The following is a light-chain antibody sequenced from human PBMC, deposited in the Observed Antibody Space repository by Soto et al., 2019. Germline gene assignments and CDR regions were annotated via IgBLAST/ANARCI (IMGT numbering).Light chain of an antibody. V-gene: IGKV3-20*01. CDR2: GAS. CDR3: QQYDRSPYT. J-gene: IGKJ2*01. CDR1: QIVNSNA. Sequence: EIVLSQSTDTLSLSPGERATLSCRASQIVNSNALAWYQHKPGQAPSLLIYGASSRPGGIPDKVSGSGSGTDFTFTIDRLEPEDVAVYYCQQYDRSPYTFGQGTKLVI.